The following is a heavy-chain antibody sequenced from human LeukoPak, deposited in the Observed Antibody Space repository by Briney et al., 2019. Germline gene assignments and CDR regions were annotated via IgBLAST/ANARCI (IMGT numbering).Heavy chain of an antibody. Sequence: ASVKVSCKASGGTFSSYAISWVRQAPGQGLEWMGGIIPIFGTANYAQKFQGRVTITADESTSTAYMELSSLRSEDTAVYYCARDIRYFDWKYAFDIWGQGTMVTVSS. CDR1: GGTFSSYA. V-gene: IGHV1-69*13. CDR3: ARDIRYFDWKYAFDI. D-gene: IGHD3-9*01. J-gene: IGHJ3*02. CDR2: IIPIFGTA.